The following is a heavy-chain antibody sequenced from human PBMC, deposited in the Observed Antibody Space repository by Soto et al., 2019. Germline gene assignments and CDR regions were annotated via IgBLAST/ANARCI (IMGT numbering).Heavy chain of an antibody. D-gene: IGHD4-17*01. CDR3: ARSPPMDSGDKYFYDF. CDR1: GGAFNTFG. Sequence: SVKVSCKASGGAFNTFGFSWVRQAPGQGLEWMGGIIPFFRTANYAQKFQDRVTITADESTSTVYMDLRSLRFEDTAKYYCARSPPMDSGDKYFYDFWGQGALVTVSS. J-gene: IGHJ4*02. CDR2: IIPFFRTA. V-gene: IGHV1-69*13.